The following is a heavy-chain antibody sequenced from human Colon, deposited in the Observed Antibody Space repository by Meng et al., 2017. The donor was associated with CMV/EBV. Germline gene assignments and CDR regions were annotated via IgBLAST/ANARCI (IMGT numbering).Heavy chain of an antibody. Sequence: GGSLRLSCAASGFTFSDYFMTWIRQAPGKGLEWLSYISHTGQALYYADSVKGRFTISRDNAKNSLYLQMNSLRAEDSGVYYCATTIVVLPAATTDYWGQGTLVTVSS. J-gene: IGHJ4*02. V-gene: IGHV3-11*04. D-gene: IGHD2-15*01. CDR2: ISHTGQAL. CDR3: ATTIVVLPAATTDY. CDR1: GFTFSDYF.